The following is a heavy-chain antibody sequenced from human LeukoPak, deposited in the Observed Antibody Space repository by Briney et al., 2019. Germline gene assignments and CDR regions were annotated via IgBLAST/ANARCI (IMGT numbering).Heavy chain of an antibody. D-gene: IGHD1-26*01. V-gene: IGHV3-23*01. CDR1: GFTFSDYW. CDR2: ISGSGGST. J-gene: IGHJ4*02. CDR3: AKEAGYSGSSSDY. Sequence: GGPLRLSCAASGFTFSDYWIHWVRQAPGKGLVWVSAISGSGGSTYYAGSVKGRFTISRDNPKNTLYLQMNSLRAEDTAVYYCAKEAGYSGSSSDYWGQGTLVTVSS.